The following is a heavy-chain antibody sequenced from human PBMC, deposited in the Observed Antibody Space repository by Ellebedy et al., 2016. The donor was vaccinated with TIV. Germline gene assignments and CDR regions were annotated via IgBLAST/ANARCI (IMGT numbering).Heavy chain of an antibody. CDR1: GFTFDDFG. CDR3: ARDPGMAAAGTTYFDF. Sequence: GESLKISXAASGFTFDDFGMTWVRQAPGKGLEWVSSINGNGGSTGYAESVKGRFTISRDNAKNSLYLQMASLRAEDTALYYCARDPGMAAAGTTYFDFWGQGTLVTVSS. J-gene: IGHJ4*02. CDR2: INGNGGST. V-gene: IGHV3-20*04. D-gene: IGHD6-13*01.